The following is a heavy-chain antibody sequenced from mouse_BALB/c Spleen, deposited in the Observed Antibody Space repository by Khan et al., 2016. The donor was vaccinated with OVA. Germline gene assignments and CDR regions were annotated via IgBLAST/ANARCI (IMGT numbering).Heavy chain of an antibody. CDR1: GYTFTSYD. J-gene: IGHJ3*01. V-gene: IGHV1-85*01. CDR2: MFPGDGST. Sequence: QVQLKQSGAELVKPGASVKLSCKASGYTFTSYDINWVRQRPEQGLEWIGWMFPGDGSTKYNENFKGKATLTTDKSSSTAYMQLSRLRSEDSGAYFCARGGYGGFAYWGQGTLVTVSA. CDR3: ARGGYGGFAY. D-gene: IGHD2-14*01.